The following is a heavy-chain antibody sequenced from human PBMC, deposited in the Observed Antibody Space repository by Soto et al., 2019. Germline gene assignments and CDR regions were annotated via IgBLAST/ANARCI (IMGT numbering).Heavy chain of an antibody. CDR3: TRSSIAARPPDY. J-gene: IGHJ4*02. CDR1: GFTFSGSA. Sequence: GGSLRLSCAASGFTFSGSAMHWVRQASGKGLEWVGRIRSKANSYATAYAASVKGRFTISRDDSKNTAYLQMNSLKTEDTAVYYCTRSSIAARPPDYWGQGTLVTVSS. V-gene: IGHV3-73*01. D-gene: IGHD6-6*01. CDR2: IRSKANSYAT.